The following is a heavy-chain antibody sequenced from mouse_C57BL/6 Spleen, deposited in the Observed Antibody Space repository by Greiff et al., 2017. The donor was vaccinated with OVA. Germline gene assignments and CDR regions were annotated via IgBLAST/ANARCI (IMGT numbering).Heavy chain of an antibody. V-gene: IGHV1-55*01. Sequence: VQLQQPGAELVKPGASVKMSCKASGYTFTSYWITWVKQRPGQGLEWIGDIYPGSGSTNYNEKFKSKATLTVDTSSSTAYMQLSSLTSEDSAVYYCARDDYDVLYAMDYWGQGTSVTVSS. CDR1: GYTFTSYW. J-gene: IGHJ4*01. D-gene: IGHD2-4*01. CDR3: ARDDYDVLYAMDY. CDR2: IYPGSGST.